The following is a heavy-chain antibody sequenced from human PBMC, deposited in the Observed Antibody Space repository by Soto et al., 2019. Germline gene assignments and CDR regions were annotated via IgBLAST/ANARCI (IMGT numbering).Heavy chain of an antibody. J-gene: IGHJ4*02. CDR3: ARESEDLTSNFDY. Sequence: RRLSCAASGFTFTRYSMNWVRQAPGKGLEWVSSISSTTNYIYYGDSMKGRFTISRDNAKNSLYLEMNSLRAEDTAVYYCARESEDLTSNFDYCGQGPLVTVYS. CDR2: ISSTTNYI. V-gene: IGHV3-21*06. CDR1: GFTFTRYS.